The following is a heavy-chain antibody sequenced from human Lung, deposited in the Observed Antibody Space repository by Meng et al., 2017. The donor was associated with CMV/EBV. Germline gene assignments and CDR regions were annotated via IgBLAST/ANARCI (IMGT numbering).Heavy chain of an antibody. CDR2: INTDTGGT. J-gene: IGHJ5*02. CDR3: ARDVPHYKHIYVLPDSVPFDA. V-gene: IGHV1-2*02. Sequence: QWVRQTPREGLEWRGWINTDTGGTNCGQKFKGRVTLTRDTSSNKDYMEMRRLESNETAVYYCARDVPHYKHIYVLPDSVPFDAWGQGTLVTVSS. D-gene: IGHD2-2*01.